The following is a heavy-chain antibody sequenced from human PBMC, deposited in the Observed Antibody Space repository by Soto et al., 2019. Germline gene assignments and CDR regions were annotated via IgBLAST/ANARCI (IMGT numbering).Heavy chain of an antibody. J-gene: IGHJ4*02. Sequence: LRVSCAASGFTFNSYVMTWVRQAPGEGLEWVSSISRSGRGSAYYADSVKGRFTISRDNSENTLFLQMNNLRDEDTALYYCARGRYLDSSDYWVANLPFDHWGLGTLVTVSS. V-gene: IGHV3-23*01. D-gene: IGHD3-22*01. CDR1: GFTFNSYV. CDR2: ISRSGRGSA. CDR3: ARGRYLDSSDYWVANLPFDH.